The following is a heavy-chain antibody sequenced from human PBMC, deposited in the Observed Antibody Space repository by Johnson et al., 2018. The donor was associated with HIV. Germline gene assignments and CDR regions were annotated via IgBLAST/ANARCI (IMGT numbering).Heavy chain of an antibody. CDR1: GFTFNSYA. J-gene: IGHJ3*02. CDR3: AKDLSGYSYGYGAFDI. V-gene: IGHV3-33*06. CDR2: IWYDGSNK. Sequence: QVQLVESGGGVVQPGTSLRLSCVASGFTFNSYAMHWVRQAPGKGLEWLSVIWYDGSNKYYADSVKGRFTISRDNSKNTLYLQMNSLRAEDTAVYYCAKDLSGYSYGYGAFDIWGQGTMVTVSS. D-gene: IGHD5-18*01.